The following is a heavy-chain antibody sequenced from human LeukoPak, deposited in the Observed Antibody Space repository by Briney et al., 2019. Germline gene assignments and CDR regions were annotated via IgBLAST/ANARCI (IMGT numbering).Heavy chain of an antibody. Sequence: GRSLRLSCAASGFSFSRTDMFWVRQAPGKGLEYVSSISGTRAATYYADPVRGRFTISRDNSKNMLFLQMNSLRAEDTALYYCAKGGPGAFDFWGQGTMVAVSS. CDR1: GFSFSRTD. D-gene: IGHD2-15*01. J-gene: IGHJ3*01. CDR2: ISGTRAAT. CDR3: AKGGPGAFDF. V-gene: IGHV3-23*01.